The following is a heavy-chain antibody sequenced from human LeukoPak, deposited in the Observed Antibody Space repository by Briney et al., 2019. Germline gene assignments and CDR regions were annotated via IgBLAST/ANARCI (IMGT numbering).Heavy chain of an antibody. V-gene: IGHV1-58*02. Sequence: ASVKVSCKASGFTFTSSAMQRVRQARGQRLEWIGWIVVGSGNTNYAQKFQERVTITRDMSTSTAYMELSRLRSDDTAVYYCARDGYSSSWYYYYGMDVWGQGTTVTVSS. J-gene: IGHJ6*02. CDR1: GFTFTSSA. D-gene: IGHD6-13*01. CDR3: ARDGYSSSWYYYYGMDV. CDR2: IVVGSGNT.